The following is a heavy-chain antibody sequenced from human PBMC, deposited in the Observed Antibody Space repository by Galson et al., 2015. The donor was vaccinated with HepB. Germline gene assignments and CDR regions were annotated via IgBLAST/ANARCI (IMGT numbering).Heavy chain of an antibody. V-gene: IGHV1-18*04. CDR1: GYSFTTYG. Sequence: SVKVSCKAAGYSFTTYGISWVRQAPGQGLEWMGWISADNGNTKSAQQFQDRVTMTTDTSTSTAYMELRSLISDDTAVYYCARHSHGEVGAACDYWGQGTLVTVSS. CDR2: ISADNGNT. CDR3: ARHSHGEVGAACDY. D-gene: IGHD1-26*01. J-gene: IGHJ4*02.